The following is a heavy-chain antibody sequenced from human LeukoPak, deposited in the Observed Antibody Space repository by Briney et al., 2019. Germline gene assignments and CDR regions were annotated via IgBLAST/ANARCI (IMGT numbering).Heavy chain of an antibody. CDR1: GFTFSSYS. J-gene: IGHJ4*02. CDR3: ARGRASDFDY. V-gene: IGHV3-21*01. CDR2: ISSSSSYI. Sequence: GGSLRLSCAASGFTFSSYSMNWVRQAQGRGREWVSSISSSSSYIYYADSVKGRFTISRDNAKNSLYLQMNSLRAEDTAVYYCARGRASDFDYWGQGTLVTVSS.